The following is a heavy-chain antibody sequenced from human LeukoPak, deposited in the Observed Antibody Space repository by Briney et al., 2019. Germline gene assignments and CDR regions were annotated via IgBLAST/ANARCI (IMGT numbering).Heavy chain of an antibody. V-gene: IGHV3-30-3*01. CDR1: GFTFSSYA. J-gene: IGHJ4*02. D-gene: IGHD2-2*01. Sequence: GRSLRLSCAASGFTFSSYAMHWVRQAPGKGLEWVAVISYDGSNKYYADSVKGRFTISRDNSKNTLYLQMNSLRAEDTAVYYCARDEGSIVVVPAGVLDWGQGTLVTVSS. CDR2: ISYDGSNK. CDR3: ARDEGSIVVVPAGVLD.